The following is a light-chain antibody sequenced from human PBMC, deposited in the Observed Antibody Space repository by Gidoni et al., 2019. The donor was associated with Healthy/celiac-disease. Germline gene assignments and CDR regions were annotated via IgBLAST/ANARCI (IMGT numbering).Light chain of an antibody. Sequence: QSVLTQPPSASGTPGQRVTISCPVSSSNIGSKYVYWYQQPPGTAPKLLIYRTKQRPSGVPDRFSGSKSGTSASLAISWLRSEDEADYYCAAWDDSLSGGVFGGGTKLTVL. CDR3: AAWDDSLSGGV. V-gene: IGLV1-47*01. CDR1: SSNIGSKY. CDR2: RTK. J-gene: IGLJ3*02.